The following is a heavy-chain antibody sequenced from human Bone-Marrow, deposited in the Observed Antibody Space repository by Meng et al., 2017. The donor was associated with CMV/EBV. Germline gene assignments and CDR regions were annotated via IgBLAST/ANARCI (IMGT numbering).Heavy chain of an antibody. CDR2: IYYSGST. V-gene: IGHV4-59*12. D-gene: IGHD3-3*01. CDR3: ARVGFGGLEWLSSFGWSY. CDR1: GGSISSYY. J-gene: IGHJ4*02. Sequence: SETLSLTCTVSGGSISSYYWSWIRQPPGKGLEWIGYIYYSGSTYYNPSLKSRVTISVDTSKNQFSLKLSSVTAADTAVYYCARVGFGGLEWLSSFGWSYWGQGTLVTVSS.